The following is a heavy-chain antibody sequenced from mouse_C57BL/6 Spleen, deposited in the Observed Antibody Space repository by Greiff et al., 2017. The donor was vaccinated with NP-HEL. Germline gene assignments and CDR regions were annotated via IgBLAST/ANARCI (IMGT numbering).Heavy chain of an antibody. J-gene: IGHJ2*01. V-gene: IGHV1-15*01. D-gene: IGHD4-1*01. CDR2: IDPETGGT. CDR1: GYTFTDYE. CDR3: TREETGTGGDY. Sequence: QVQLQQSGAELVRPGASVTLSCKASGYTFTDYEMHWVKQTPVHGLEWIGAIDPETGGTAYNQKFKGKAILTADKSSSTAYMELRSLTSEDSAVYYCTREETGTGGDYWGQGTTLTVSS.